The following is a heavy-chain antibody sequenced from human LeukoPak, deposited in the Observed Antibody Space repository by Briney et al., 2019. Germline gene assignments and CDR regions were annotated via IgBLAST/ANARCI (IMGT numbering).Heavy chain of an antibody. J-gene: IGHJ5*02. CDR2: ISGSGSDT. CDR3: ARDACSGGSCYSPWFDP. Sequence: GGSLRLSCAVSGFTFRGYAMTWVRQAPGRGLEWVSGISGSGSDTRYADSVRGRFTISRDNSKNTLYLQMNSLRAEDTAVYYCARDACSGGSCYSPWFDPWGQGTLVTVSS. D-gene: IGHD2-15*01. V-gene: IGHV3-23*01. CDR1: GFTFRGYA.